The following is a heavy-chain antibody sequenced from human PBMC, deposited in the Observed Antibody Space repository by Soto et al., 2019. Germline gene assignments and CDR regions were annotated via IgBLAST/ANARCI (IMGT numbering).Heavy chain of an antibody. CDR3: ARDLDTAMVKTYYYYYGRDV. CDR2: IIPIFGTA. V-gene: IGHV1-69*01. J-gene: IGHJ6*02. CDR1: GGTFSSYA. Sequence: QVQLVQSGAEVKKPGSSVKVSCKASGGTFSSYAISWVRQAPGPGLEWMGGIIPIFGTANYAQKFQGRVTITADEATSTAYMELSSLRSEDTAAYYCARDLDTAMVKTYYYYYGRDVWGQGTTVTVS. D-gene: IGHD5-18*01.